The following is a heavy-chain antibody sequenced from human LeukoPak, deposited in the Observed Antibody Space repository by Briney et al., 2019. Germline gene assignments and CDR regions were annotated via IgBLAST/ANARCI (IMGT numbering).Heavy chain of an antibody. D-gene: IGHD1-26*01. V-gene: IGHV3-30*04. Sequence: PGGSLRLSCAASGFTFSSYAMHWVRQAPGKGLEWVAVISYDGSNKYYADSVKGRFTISRDNSKNTLYLQMNSLRVEDTAVYYCAKDSKIVGPTFRSYHYMDVWGKGTTVTVSS. CDR1: GFTFSSYA. CDR2: ISYDGSNK. CDR3: AKDSKIVGPTFRSYHYMDV. J-gene: IGHJ6*03.